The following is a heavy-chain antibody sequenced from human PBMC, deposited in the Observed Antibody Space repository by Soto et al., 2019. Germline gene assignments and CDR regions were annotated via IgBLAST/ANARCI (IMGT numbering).Heavy chain of an antibody. D-gene: IGHD2-15*01. J-gene: IGHJ5*02. V-gene: IGHV4-31*03. Sequence: TLSLTCTVSGGSISSGGYYWSWIRQHPGKGLEWIGYIYYSGSTYYNPSLKSRVTISVDTSKNQFSLKLSSVTAADTAVYYCAREVRSGGRYNRFDPWGQGTLVTVSS. CDR3: AREVRSGGRYNRFDP. CDR2: IYYSGST. CDR1: GGSISSGGYY.